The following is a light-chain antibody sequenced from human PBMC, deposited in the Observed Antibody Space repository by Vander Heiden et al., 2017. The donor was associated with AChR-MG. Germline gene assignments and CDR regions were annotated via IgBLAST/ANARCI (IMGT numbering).Light chain of an antibody. V-gene: IGKV3-15*01. CDR1: QSVSSN. Sequence: EILMTQSPATLSVSPGERANLSCRASQSVSSNLAWYKQKPGQAPRLLIYGASTRATGIPARFSGSGSGTEFTLTISSLQSEDFAVYYCQQYKNWPITFGQGTRLEIK. CDR2: GAS. J-gene: IGKJ5*01. CDR3: QQYKNWPIT.